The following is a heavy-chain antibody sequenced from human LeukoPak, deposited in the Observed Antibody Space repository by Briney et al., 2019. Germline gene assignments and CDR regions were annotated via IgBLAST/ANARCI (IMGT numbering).Heavy chain of an antibody. J-gene: IGHJ6*02. V-gene: IGHV3-30-3*01. Sequence: GGSLRLSCAASGFTFSSYAMHWVRQAPGKGLEWVAVISYDGSNKYYADSVKGRFTISRDNSKNTLYLQMNSLRAEDTAVHYCARKSVYYYGMDVWGQGTTVTVSS. CDR3: ARKSVYYYGMDV. CDR1: GFTFSSYA. CDR2: ISYDGSNK.